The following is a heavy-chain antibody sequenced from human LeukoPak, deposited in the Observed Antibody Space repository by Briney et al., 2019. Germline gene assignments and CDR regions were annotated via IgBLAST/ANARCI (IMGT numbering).Heavy chain of an antibody. D-gene: IGHD6-19*01. CDR2: IFPSGGEI. CDR1: GFTFSTFA. Sequence: GGSLRLSCAASGFTFSTFAMVWVRQPPGKGLEWVSSIFPSGGEIHYADSVRGRFTISRDNSKSTLSLQMNSLRAEDTAVYYCAKDERVRWLWAAWGQGTLVTVSS. J-gene: IGHJ5*02. CDR3: AKDERVRWLWAA. V-gene: IGHV3-23*01.